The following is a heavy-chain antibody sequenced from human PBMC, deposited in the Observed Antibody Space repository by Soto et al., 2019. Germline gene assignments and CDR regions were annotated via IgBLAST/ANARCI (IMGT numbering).Heavy chain of an antibody. Sequence: GGSLRLSCAASGFTFSSYGMHWVRQAPGKGLEWVAVISYDGSNKYYADSVKGRFTISRDNSKNTLYLQMNSLRAEDTAVYYCAKDFEALVGATGYYFDYWGQGTLVTVSS. CDR2: ISYDGSNK. J-gene: IGHJ4*02. D-gene: IGHD1-26*01. CDR1: GFTFSSYG. V-gene: IGHV3-30*18. CDR3: AKDFEALVGATGYYFDY.